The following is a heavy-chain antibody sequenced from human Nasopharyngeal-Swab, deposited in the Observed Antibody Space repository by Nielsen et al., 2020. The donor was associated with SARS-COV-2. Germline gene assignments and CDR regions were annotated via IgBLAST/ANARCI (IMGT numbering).Heavy chain of an antibody. CDR1: GYTFTGYY. J-gene: IGHJ5*02. D-gene: IGHD7-27*01. CDR3: ARGVNWGSLDWFDP. Sequence: ASVKVSCKASGYTFTGYYVHWVRQAPGQGLEWMGWINPNSGGTNYAQKFQGWITMTRDTSISTAYMELSRLRSDDTAVYYCARGVNWGSLDWFDPWGQGTLVTVSS. CDR2: INPNSGGT. V-gene: IGHV1-2*04.